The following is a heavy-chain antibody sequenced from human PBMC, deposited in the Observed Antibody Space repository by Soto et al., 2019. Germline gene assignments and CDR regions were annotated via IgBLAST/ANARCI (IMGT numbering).Heavy chain of an antibody. V-gene: IGHV4-30-4*01. D-gene: IGHD3-10*01. CDR3: ARFNRGSGSYSVFDY. CDR2: IYYSGST. Sequence: SLARKGTVSGCSLSSGDYYWSWIRQPPGKGLEWIGYIYYSGSTYYNPSLKSRVTISVDTSKNQFSLKLSSVTAADTAVYYCARFNRGSGSYSVFDYWGQGTLVTVSS. J-gene: IGHJ4*02. CDR1: GCSLSSGDYY.